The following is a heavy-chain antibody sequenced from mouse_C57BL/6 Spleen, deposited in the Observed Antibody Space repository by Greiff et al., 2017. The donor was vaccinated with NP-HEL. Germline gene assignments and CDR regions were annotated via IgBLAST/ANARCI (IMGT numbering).Heavy chain of an antibody. V-gene: IGHV5-9*01. Sequence: DVMLVESGGGLVKPGGSLKLSCAASGFTFSSYTMSWVRQTPEKRLEWVATISGGGGNTYYPDSVKGRFTISRDNAKNTLYLQMSSLRSEDTALYYCAREAFTGNYYAMDYWGQGTSVTVSS. CDR1: GFTFSSYT. CDR2: ISGGGGNT. D-gene: IGHD4-1*01. J-gene: IGHJ4*01. CDR3: AREAFTGNYYAMDY.